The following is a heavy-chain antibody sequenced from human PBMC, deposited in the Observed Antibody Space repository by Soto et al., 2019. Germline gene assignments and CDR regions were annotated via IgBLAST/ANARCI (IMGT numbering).Heavy chain of an antibody. CDR3: ARHLYDYVWGSYRH. CDR2: IIPVFGTP. D-gene: IGHD3-16*02. J-gene: IGHJ4*02. Sequence: QVQLVQSGAEVKETGSSVKVSCKSSGYIFKNYAVTWLGQAPGQGLEWMGGIIPVFGTPDYSQKFRGRVTITADESTSTVYMELRSLTSEDTAVYYCARHLYDYVWGSYRHWGQGTLVTVSS. V-gene: IGHV1-69*01. CDR1: GYIFKNYA.